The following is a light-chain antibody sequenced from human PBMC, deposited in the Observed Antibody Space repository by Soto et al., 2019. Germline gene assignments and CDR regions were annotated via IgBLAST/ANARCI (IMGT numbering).Light chain of an antibody. Sequence: EIVLTQSPGTLSLSPGERATLSCRASQSFSSSYLAWYQQKPGQAPRLLIYGASSRATGIPDRFSGSGSGTDFTRTISRLEPEDFAVYYCPQYGSSPTFGQGTKVDIK. CDR3: PQYGSSPT. V-gene: IGKV3-20*01. CDR1: QSFSSSY. CDR2: GAS. J-gene: IGKJ1*01.